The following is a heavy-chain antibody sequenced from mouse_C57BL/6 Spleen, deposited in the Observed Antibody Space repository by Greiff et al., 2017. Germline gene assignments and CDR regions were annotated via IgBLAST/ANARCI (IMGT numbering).Heavy chain of an antibody. Sequence: EVQLVESGGGLVKPGGSLKLSCAASGFTFSSYAMSWVRQTPEKRLEWVATISDGGGYTYYPDKVKGRFTISRDNAKNNLYLQMSHLKSEDTAVYYGARIATVVEGYAMDYWGQGTSVTVSS. CDR1: GFTFSSYA. J-gene: IGHJ4*01. D-gene: IGHD1-1*01. CDR3: ARIATVVEGYAMDY. V-gene: IGHV5-4*01. CDR2: ISDGGGYT.